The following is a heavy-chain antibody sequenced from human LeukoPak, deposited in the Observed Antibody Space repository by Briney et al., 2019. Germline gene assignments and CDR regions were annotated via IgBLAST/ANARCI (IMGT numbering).Heavy chain of an antibody. CDR3: ARIGGSGTYWDY. V-gene: IGHV3-7*01. D-gene: IGHD3-10*01. CDR2: IEYHGSDE. CDR1: GFTFSDYW. Sequence: PGASLRLSCAASGFTFSDYWMSWVRQAPGKGLEWVANIEYHGSDEHYVDSVRGRFTISRDNAKNSLFLQMNSLRAEDTAVYYCARIGGSGTYWDYWGQGTLVTVSS. J-gene: IGHJ4*02.